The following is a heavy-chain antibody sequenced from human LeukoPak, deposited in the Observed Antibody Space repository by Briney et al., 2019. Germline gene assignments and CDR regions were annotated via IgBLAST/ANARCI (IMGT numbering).Heavy chain of an antibody. D-gene: IGHD2-21*01. Sequence: SETLSLTCAVYGGSFSGYYWSWIRQPPGKGLEWIGEINHSGSTNYNPSLKSRVTISVDTSNNQFSLKLTSVTAADTAMYYCATQILLCHYYWGQGTLVTVSS. CDR3: ATQILLCHYY. J-gene: IGHJ4*02. V-gene: IGHV4-34*01. CDR2: INHSGST. CDR1: GGSFSGYY.